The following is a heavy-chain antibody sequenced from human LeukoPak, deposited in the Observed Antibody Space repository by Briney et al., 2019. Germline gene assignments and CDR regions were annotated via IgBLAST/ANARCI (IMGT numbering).Heavy chain of an antibody. Sequence: GGSLRLSCAASGFTVSNNYMSWVRQAPGKGLEWVSAISGSGGSTYYADSVKGRFTISRDNSKNTLYLQMNSLRAEDTAVYYCAKGVRFLEWSAFDIWGQGTMVTVSS. V-gene: IGHV3-23*01. CDR3: AKGVRFLEWSAFDI. CDR2: ISGSGGST. D-gene: IGHD3-3*01. CDR1: GFTVSNNY. J-gene: IGHJ3*02.